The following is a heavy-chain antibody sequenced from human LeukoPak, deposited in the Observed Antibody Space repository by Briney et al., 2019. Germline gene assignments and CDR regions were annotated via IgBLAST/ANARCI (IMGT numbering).Heavy chain of an antibody. Sequence: PGGSLRLSCAASGFTFTAYAMTWFRQTPGKGLEWVANIHDDGRVTNYVDSVKGRFTISRDNARNSVYLQLNSLRAEDTAVYYCARVSPNTVTTLQYFDYWGQGTLVTVSS. CDR3: ARVSPNTVTTLQYFDY. CDR1: GFTFTAYA. D-gene: IGHD4-17*01. J-gene: IGHJ4*02. CDR2: IHDDGRVT. V-gene: IGHV3-7*01.